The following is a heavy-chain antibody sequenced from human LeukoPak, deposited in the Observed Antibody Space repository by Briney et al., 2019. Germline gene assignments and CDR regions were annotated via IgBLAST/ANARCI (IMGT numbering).Heavy chain of an antibody. CDR3: AKDGNTAMVGGGFDY. J-gene: IGHJ4*02. CDR2: ISSSSSYI. D-gene: IGHD5-18*01. CDR1: GFTFSSYS. Sequence: PGGSLRLSCAGSGFTFSSYSMNWVRQAPGKGLEWVSSISSSSSYIYYADSVKGRFTISRDNAKNSLYLQMNSLRAEDMALYYCAKDGNTAMVGGGFDYWGQGTLITVSS. V-gene: IGHV3-21*04.